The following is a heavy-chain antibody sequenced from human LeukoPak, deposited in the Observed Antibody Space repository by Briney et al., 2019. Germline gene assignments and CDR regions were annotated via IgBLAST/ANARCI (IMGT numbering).Heavy chain of an antibody. CDR3: ARDYYDSSGY. J-gene: IGHJ4*02. CDR1: GDSISNYY. D-gene: IGHD3-22*01. V-gene: IGHV4-39*07. CDR2: IYYSGST. Sequence: PSETLSLTCSVSGDSISNYYWGWIRQPPGKGLEWIGSIYYSGSTYYNPSLKSRVTISVDTSKNQFSLKLSSVTAADTAVYYCARDYYDSSGYWGQGTLVTVSS.